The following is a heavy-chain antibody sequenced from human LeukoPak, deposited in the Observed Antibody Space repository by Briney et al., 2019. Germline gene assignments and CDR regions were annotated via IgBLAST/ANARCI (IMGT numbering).Heavy chain of an antibody. J-gene: IGHJ5*02. D-gene: IGHD1-26*01. V-gene: IGHV3-33*01. CDR2: IWYDGSNK. CDR3: ARDVSGGWFDP. CDR1: GFTFSSYG. Sequence: GGSLRLSCAASGFTFSSYGMHWVRQAPGKGLEWVAVIWYDGSNKYYAGSVKGRFTISRDNSKNTLYLQMNSLRAEDTAVYYCARDVSGGWFDPWGQGTLVTVSS.